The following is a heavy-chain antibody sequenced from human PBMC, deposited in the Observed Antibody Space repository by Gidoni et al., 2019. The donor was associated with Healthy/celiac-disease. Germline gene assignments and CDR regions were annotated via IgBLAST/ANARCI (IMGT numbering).Heavy chain of an antibody. CDR3: AKVIVVEQWLFDAFDI. CDR2: ISYDGSNK. D-gene: IGHD6-19*01. CDR1: GFTFSSSG. J-gene: IGHJ3*02. V-gene: IGHV3-30*18. Sequence: QVQLVESGGGVVQHGRSLRLSCAASGFTFSSSGMHWVRQAPGKGLEWVAVISYDGSNKYYADSVKGRFTISRDNSKNTLYLQMNSLRAEDTAVYYCAKVIVVEQWLFDAFDIWGQGTMVTVSS.